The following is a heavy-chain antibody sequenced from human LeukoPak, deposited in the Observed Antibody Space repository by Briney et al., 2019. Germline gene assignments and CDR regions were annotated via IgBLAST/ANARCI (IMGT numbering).Heavy chain of an antibody. CDR3: ARVAYYDFWSGHFDH. Sequence: GGSLRLSCAASGFTFSSYWMHWVRQAPGKGLVWVSRINNDGSSTSYADSVKGRFTISRDNAKNTLYLQMNSLRAEDTAVYYCARVAYYDFWSGHFDHWGQGTLVTVSS. V-gene: IGHV3-74*01. D-gene: IGHD3-3*01. J-gene: IGHJ4*02. CDR1: GFTFSSYW. CDR2: INNDGSST.